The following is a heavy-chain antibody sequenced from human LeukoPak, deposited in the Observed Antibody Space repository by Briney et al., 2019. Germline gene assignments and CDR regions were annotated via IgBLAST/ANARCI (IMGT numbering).Heavy chain of an antibody. V-gene: IGHV3-7*03. D-gene: IGHD5-24*01. CDR2: IKQDGSQK. CDR3: VRALGGGSY. Sequence: GGSLRLSCAAPGFSFSSYWMSWVRQAPGKGLEWVANIKQDGSQKYYVDSVKGRFTISRDNAKNSLYLQMNSLRVEDTAVYYCVRALGGGSYWGQGTLVIVSP. J-gene: IGHJ4*02. CDR1: GFSFSSYW.